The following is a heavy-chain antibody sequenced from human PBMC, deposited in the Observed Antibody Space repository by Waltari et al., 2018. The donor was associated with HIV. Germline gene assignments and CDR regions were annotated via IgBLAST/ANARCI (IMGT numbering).Heavy chain of an antibody. CDR1: GFTFKTFG. Sequence: VQISESGGRRVQPGGPLRTHCSTSGFTFKTFGINWVRQAPGKGLEWVSSISATGDASYYAASLKGRFFVSRDDSETTVYLQMNNLRPEDTATYYCAKSGRRLSWISNFGQTSLFFDAWGLGTMVTV. V-gene: IGHV3-23*01. CDR3: AKSGRRLSWISNFGQTSLFFDA. D-gene: IGHD3-3*01. J-gene: IGHJ3*01. CDR2: ISATGDAS.